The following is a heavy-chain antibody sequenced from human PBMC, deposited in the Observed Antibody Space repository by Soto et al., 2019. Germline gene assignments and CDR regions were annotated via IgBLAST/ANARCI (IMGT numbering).Heavy chain of an antibody. D-gene: IGHD3-16*01. CDR1: GFTFSNDW. V-gene: IGHV3-15*01. J-gene: IGHJ4*02. CDR2: IKSKTDGGTT. CDR3: ARDDPFKYN. Sequence: PGGSLRLSCAASGFTFSNDWMSWVRQAPGKGLEWVGRIKSKTDGGTTDYAAPVQGRFTISRDDAKNKLLLQMKSLKTADTAVYYCARDDPFKYNWGQGTLVTVSS.